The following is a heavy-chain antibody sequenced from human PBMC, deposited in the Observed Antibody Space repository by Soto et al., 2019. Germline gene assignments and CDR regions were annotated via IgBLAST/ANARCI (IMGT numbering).Heavy chain of an antibody. V-gene: IGHV4-39*02. CDR1: GGPISSSGHF. D-gene: IGHD1-26*01. J-gene: IGHJ4*02. CDR3: ARGVYSGSGRDYFDR. CDR2: IYYTGTT. Sequence: QLQLQESGPGLVKPSETLSLICSVSGGPISSSGHFWAWIRQPPGRGLEWLSTIYYTGTTYYNPSLKSRLTISIDTSKDPFSLALTSLTAADTALYRCARGVYSGSGRDYFDRWGQGSRVTVSS.